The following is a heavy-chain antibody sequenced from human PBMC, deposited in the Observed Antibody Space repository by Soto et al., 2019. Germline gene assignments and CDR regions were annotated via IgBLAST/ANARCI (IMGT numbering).Heavy chain of an antibody. J-gene: IGHJ5*02. V-gene: IGHV2-5*02. CDR3: AHTGYRYWFDP. CDR1: GFSLSTSGLG. D-gene: IGHD3-16*02. CDR2: IYWDDHK. Sequence: SGPTLVNPTQTLTLTCTFSGFSLSTSGLGVAWIRQPPGKALEWLALIYWDDHKTYCPSLNNRLTITKDTSKKQVVFRMTNMDHVDTATYYCAHTGYRYWFDPWGPGTLVTVSS.